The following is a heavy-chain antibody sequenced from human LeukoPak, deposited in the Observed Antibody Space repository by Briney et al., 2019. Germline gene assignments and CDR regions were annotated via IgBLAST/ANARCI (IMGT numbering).Heavy chain of an antibody. CDR1: GFTFSDYN. D-gene: IGHD4-17*01. Sequence: GSLRLSCAASGFTFSDYNMNWVRQAPGKGLAWVSSISTSSSYIYYADSVKGRYTISRDNAKNSLYLQMNSLTAEDTAVYYCARGYGDFLDYWGQGTLVTVSS. J-gene: IGHJ4*02. V-gene: IGHV3-21*01. CDR3: ARGYGDFLDY. CDR2: ISTSSSYI.